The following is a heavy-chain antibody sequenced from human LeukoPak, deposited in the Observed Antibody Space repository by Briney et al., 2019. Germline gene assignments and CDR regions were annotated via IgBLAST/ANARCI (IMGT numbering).Heavy chain of an antibody. D-gene: IGHD4-23*01. J-gene: IGHJ3*02. V-gene: IGHV3-53*01. CDR3: ARVSDYGGIFDI. Sequence: GGSLRLSCAASGFTVSSNYMSWVRRAPGKELEWVSVIYIGGSTYYADSVKGRFTISRDNSKNTLYLQMNSLRAEDTAVYYCARVSDYGGIFDIWGQGTMVTVSS. CDR1: GFTVSSNY. CDR2: IYIGGST.